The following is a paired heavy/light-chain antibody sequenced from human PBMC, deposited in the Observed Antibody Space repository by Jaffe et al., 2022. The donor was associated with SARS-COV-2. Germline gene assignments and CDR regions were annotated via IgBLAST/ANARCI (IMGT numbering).Light chain of an antibody. CDR2: EGS. Sequence: QSALTQPASVSGSPGQSITISCTGTSSDVGSYNLVSWYQQHPGKAPKLMIYEGSKRPSGVSNRFSGSKSGNTASLTISGLQAEDEADYYCCSYAGSSNWVFGGGTKLTVL. V-gene: IGLV2-23*01. CDR3: CSYAGSSNWV. CDR1: SSDVGSYNL. J-gene: IGLJ3*02.
Heavy chain of an antibody. V-gene: IGHV7-4-1*02. J-gene: IGHJ3*02. CDR1: GYTFTSYA. D-gene: IGHD3-22*01. CDR2: INTNTGNP. CDR3: ARDRGEYYYDSSGEIDAFDI. Sequence: QVQLVQSGSELKKPGASVKVSCKASGYTFTSYAMNWVRQAPGQGLEWMGWINTNTGNPTYAQGFTGRFVFSLDTSVSTAYLQISSLKAEDTAVYYCARDRGEYYYDSSGEIDAFDIWGQGTMVTVSS.